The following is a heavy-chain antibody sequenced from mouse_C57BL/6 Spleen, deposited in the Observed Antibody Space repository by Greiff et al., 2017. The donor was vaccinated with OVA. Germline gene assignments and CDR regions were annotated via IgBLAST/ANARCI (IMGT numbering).Heavy chain of an antibody. J-gene: IGHJ3*01. CDR1: GYAFSSSW. CDR3: ARADGYGGFAY. CDR2: IYPGDGDT. V-gene: IGHV1-82*01. D-gene: IGHD2-2*01. Sequence: LVESGPELVKPGASVKISCKASGYAFSSSWMNWVKQRPGKGLEWIGRIYPGDGDTNYNGKFKGKATLTADKSSSPAYMQLSSLTSEDSAVYFCARADGYGGFAYWGQGTLVTVSA.